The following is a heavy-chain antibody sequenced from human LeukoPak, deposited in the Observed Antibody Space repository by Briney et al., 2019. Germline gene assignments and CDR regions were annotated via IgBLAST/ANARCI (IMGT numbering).Heavy chain of an antibody. CDR3: ARAGIAVAGTMDY. J-gene: IGHJ4*02. CDR2: INPNSGGT. Sequence: GASVKVSCKASGYTFTGYYMHWVRQAPGQGLEWMGWINPNSGGTNYAQKFQGGVTMTRDTSISTAYMELSRLRSDDTAVYYCARAGIAVAGTMDYWGQGTLVTVSS. V-gene: IGHV1-2*02. D-gene: IGHD6-19*01. CDR1: GYTFTGYY.